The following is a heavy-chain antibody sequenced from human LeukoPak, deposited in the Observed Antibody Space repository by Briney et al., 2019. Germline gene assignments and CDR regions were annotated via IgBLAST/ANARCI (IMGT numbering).Heavy chain of an antibody. CDR3: AKVGIVVVPAAIFRWFDP. J-gene: IGHJ5*02. CDR2: ISGSGGST. Sequence: GGSLRLSCAASGFTFSSYAMSWVRQAPGKGLEWVSAISGSGGSTYYADSEKGRFTISRDNSKNTLYLQMNSLRAEDTAVYYCAKVGIVVVPAAIFRWFDPWGQGTLVTVSS. V-gene: IGHV3-23*01. D-gene: IGHD2-2*03. CDR1: GFTFSSYA.